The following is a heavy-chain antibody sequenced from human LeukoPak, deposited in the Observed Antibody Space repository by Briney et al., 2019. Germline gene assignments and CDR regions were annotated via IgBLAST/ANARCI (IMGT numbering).Heavy chain of an antibody. J-gene: IGHJ3*02. CDR2: IYYSGST. V-gene: IGHV4-39*01. Sequence: SETLSLTCTVSGGSISSSSYYWGWIRQPPGKGLEWIGSIYYSGSTYYNPSLKSRVTISVDTSKNQFSLKLSSVTAADTAVYYCARPGLAADAFDIWGQGTMVTVSS. D-gene: IGHD6-13*01. CDR1: GGSISSSSYY. CDR3: ARPGLAADAFDI.